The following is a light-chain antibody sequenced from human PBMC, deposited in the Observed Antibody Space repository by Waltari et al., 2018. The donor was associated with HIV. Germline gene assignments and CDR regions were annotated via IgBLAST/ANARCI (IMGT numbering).Light chain of an antibody. CDR3: QAWGSSPV. CDR2: QDS. CDR1: KLGHKF. V-gene: IGLV3-1*01. J-gene: IGLJ2*01. Sequence: SYELTQPPSVSVSPGQTASITCSGNKLGHKFVCWYQQRPGQSPVVVMYQDSRRPSGIPERFSGSNAGNTATLTSSGTQAMDEADYYGQAWGSSPVFGGGTKLTVL.